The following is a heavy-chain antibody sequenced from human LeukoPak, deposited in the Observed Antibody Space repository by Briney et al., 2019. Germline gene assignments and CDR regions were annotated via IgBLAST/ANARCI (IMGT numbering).Heavy chain of an antibody. Sequence: GGSLRLSCAASGFTFSSYSMNWVRQAPGKGLEWVSYISSSSSTIYYADSVKGRFAISRDNAKNSLYLQMNSLRAEDTAVYYCARYSYSSGYDAFDIWGQGTMVTVSS. D-gene: IGHD6-19*01. CDR3: ARYSYSSGYDAFDI. CDR2: ISSSSSTI. CDR1: GFTFSSYS. J-gene: IGHJ3*02. V-gene: IGHV3-48*01.